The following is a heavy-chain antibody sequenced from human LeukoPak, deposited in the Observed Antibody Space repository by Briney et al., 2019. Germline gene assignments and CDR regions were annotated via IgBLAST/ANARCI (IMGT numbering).Heavy chain of an antibody. V-gene: IGHV3-23*03. CDR1: GFIFSHYT. J-gene: IGHJ4*02. Sequence: PGGSLRLSCAASGFIFSHYTMTWVRQAPGKGLEWVSVIYTGGTINYADSVKGRFTISRDDSKNTLYLQMNRLRAEDTALYYCAKAATFYYGSDLWGQGILVAVSS. CDR2: IYTGGTI. CDR3: AKAATFYYGSDL. D-gene: IGHD3-10*01.